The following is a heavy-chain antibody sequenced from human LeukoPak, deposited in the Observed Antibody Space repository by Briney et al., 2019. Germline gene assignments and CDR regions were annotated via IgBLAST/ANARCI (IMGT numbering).Heavy chain of an antibody. D-gene: IGHD3-10*01. CDR3: ARAQYDYGSGSYYYYYYMDV. CDR1: DDPINSGVYY. J-gene: IGHJ6*03. V-gene: IGHV4-61*09. Sequence: SETLSLTCTVSDDPINSGVYYWDWIRQPAGKGLEWIGHIYTSGTTTNSNPSLMSRVAISLDTSKNQFSLKLSSVTAADTAVYYCARAQYDYGSGSYYYYYYMDVWGKGTTVTVSS. CDR2: IYTSGTT.